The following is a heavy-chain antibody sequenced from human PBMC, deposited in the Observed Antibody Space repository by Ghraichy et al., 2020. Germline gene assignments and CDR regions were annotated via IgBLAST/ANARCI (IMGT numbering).Heavy chain of an antibody. CDR1: GFTFSNYA. V-gene: IGHV3-23*01. Sequence: GGSLRLSCAASGFTFSNYAMSWVRQAPGKGLEWVSVISGSAGSTYYADSVKGRFTISRDNSKNMLYLQMNSLRAADTALYYCATTGSYSTGSWGQGTLVTVSS. CDR3: ATTGSYSTGS. CDR2: ISGSAGST. D-gene: IGHD4-11*01. J-gene: IGHJ5*02.